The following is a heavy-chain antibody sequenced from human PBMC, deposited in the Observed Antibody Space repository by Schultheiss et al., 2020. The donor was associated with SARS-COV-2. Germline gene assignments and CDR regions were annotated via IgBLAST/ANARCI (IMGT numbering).Heavy chain of an antibody. D-gene: IGHD3-3*01. J-gene: IGHJ3*01. V-gene: IGHV3-23*01. CDR1: GFTFRSYW. Sequence: GESLKISCAASGFTFRSYWMHWVRQAPGKGLEWVSAISGSGGSTYYADSVKGRFTISRDNSKNTLYLQMNSLRAEDTAVYYCAKDLVTIFGVASWGQGTMVTVSS. CDR2: ISGSGGST. CDR3: AKDLVTIFGVAS.